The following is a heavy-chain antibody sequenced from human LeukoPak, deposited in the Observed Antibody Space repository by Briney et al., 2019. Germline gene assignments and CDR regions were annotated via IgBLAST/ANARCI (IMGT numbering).Heavy chain of an antibody. Sequence: SETLSLTCTVSGGFINSYYWSWIRQPPGKGLEWIGYIYYSGSTNYNPSLKSRVTISVDTSKNQFSLKLSSVTAADTAVYYCARGSRSSDYWGQGTLVTVSS. CDR3: ARGSRSSDY. CDR2: IYYSGST. J-gene: IGHJ4*02. CDR1: GGFINSYY. V-gene: IGHV4-59*01.